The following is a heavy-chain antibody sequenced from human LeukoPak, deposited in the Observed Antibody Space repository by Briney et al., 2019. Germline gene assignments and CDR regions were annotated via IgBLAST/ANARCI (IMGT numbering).Heavy chain of an antibody. CDR2: IYSGGST. CDR1: GFTVSSNY. Sequence: GGSLRLSCAASGFTVSSNYMTWVRQAPGKGLEWVSVIYSGGSTYYADSVKGRFTISRDNSKNTLYLQMNSLRAEDTAVYYCAKSYSYYHMDDWGKGTSVTVSS. J-gene: IGHJ6*03. V-gene: IGHV3-53*01. CDR3: AKSYSYYHMDD.